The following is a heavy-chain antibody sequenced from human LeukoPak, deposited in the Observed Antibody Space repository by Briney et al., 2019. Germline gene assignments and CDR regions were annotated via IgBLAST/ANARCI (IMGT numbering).Heavy chain of an antibody. J-gene: IGHJ5*02. Sequence: PSETLSLTCTVSGGSISSYYWSWIRQPPGKGLEWIGYISYRGTTSYNPSLKSRVTISVDTSKNQFSLKLSSVTAADTAVYYCAREVAWFDPWGQGTLVTVSS. CDR1: GGSISSYY. CDR3: AREVAWFDP. D-gene: IGHD2-15*01. V-gene: IGHV4-59*01. CDR2: ISYRGTT.